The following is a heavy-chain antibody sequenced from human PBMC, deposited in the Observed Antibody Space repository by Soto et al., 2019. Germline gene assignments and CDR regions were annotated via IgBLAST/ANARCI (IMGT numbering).Heavy chain of an antibody. CDR3: ARGTPGYCSGGSCSFDY. CDR1: GFTFSSYD. J-gene: IGHJ4*02. CDR2: IGTAGDT. Sequence: PGGSLRLSCAASGFTFSSYDMHWVRQATGKGLEWVSAIGTAGDTYYPGSVKGRFTISRENAKNSLYLQMNSLRAGDTAVYYCARGTPGYCSGGSCSFDYWGQGTLVTVSS. D-gene: IGHD2-15*01. V-gene: IGHV3-13*01.